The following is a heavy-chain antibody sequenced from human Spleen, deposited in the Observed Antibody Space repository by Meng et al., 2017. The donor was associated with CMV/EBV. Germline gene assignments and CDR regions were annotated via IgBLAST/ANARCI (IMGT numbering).Heavy chain of an antibody. CDR1: GFTVRSNY. Sequence: LSCAASGFTVRSNYMSWVRQAPGKGLEWVSVIYSGGSTYYADSVKGRFTISRDNSKNTLYLQMNSLRAEDTAVYYCARDGAGAIDCWGQGTLVTVSS. V-gene: IGHV3-53*01. CDR2: IYSGGST. CDR3: ARDGAGAIDC. D-gene: IGHD1-26*01. J-gene: IGHJ4*02.